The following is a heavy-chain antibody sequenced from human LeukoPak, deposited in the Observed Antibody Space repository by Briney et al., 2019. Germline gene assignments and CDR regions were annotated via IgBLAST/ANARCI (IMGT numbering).Heavy chain of an antibody. CDR1: GGSISSGGYY. Sequence: PSETLSLTCTVSGGSISSGGYYWSWIRQPPGKGLEWIGYIYHSGSTYYNPSLKSRVTISVDRSKNQFSLKLSSVTAADTAVYYCARLSSSGLLDYWGQGTLVTVSS. V-gene: IGHV4-30-2*01. CDR2: IYHSGST. D-gene: IGHD6-6*01. J-gene: IGHJ4*02. CDR3: ARLSSSGLLDY.